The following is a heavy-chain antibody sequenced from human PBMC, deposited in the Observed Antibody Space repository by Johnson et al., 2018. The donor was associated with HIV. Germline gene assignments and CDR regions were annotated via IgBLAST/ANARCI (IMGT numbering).Heavy chain of an antibody. CDR3: AKGTNGQSWAFDI. Sequence: VLLLESGGGVVQPGRSLRLSCAASGFTFRSYAMHWVRQAPGRGLEWVAVISYDGSNRNYADSVKGRFIISRDNPRNTLYLQMNGLRAEDTAVYYCAKGTNGQSWAFDIWGQGTVVTVSS. D-gene: IGHD2-8*01. J-gene: IGHJ3*02. CDR2: ISYDGSNR. V-gene: IGHV3-30*04. CDR1: GFTFRSYA.